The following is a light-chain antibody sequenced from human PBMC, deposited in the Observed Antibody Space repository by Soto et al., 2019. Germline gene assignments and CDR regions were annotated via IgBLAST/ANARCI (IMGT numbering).Light chain of an antibody. Sequence: DIQMTQSPSTLSASVGDRVTVTCRASRSLGRWLAWYQQKPGKAPNLLIFEASILESGVPSRFSGSGSGTEFTLLISSLQPDDFATYYCQQYTNYPWTFGQGTKVDIK. CDR2: EAS. V-gene: IGKV1-5*03. CDR1: RSLGRW. J-gene: IGKJ1*01. CDR3: QQYTNYPWT.